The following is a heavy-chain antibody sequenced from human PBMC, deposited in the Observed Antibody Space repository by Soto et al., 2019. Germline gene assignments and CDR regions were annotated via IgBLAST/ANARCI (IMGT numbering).Heavy chain of an antibody. Sequence: GGSLRLSCAASGFTFSSYGMHWVRQAPGKGLEWVAVISYDGSNKYYADSVKGRFTISRDNSKNTLYLQMNSLRAEDTAVYYCAKEGSIATYYYYGMEVWGQGTTVTVSS. CDR2: ISYDGSNK. D-gene: IGHD6-6*01. CDR1: GFTFSSYG. V-gene: IGHV3-30*18. J-gene: IGHJ6*02. CDR3: AKEGSIATYYYYGMEV.